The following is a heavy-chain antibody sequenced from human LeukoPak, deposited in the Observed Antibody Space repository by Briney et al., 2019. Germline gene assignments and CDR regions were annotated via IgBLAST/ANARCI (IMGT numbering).Heavy chain of an antibody. Sequence: GGSLRLSCAASGFTFSSYEMNWVRQAPGKGLEWVSSISESSSFIQYADSLKGRFAISRDNAKNSLYLQMNSLRAEDTAVYYCARQRGYCSSGVCRGWFDPWGQGTLVTVSS. V-gene: IGHV3-21*01. J-gene: IGHJ5*02. CDR2: ISESSSFI. D-gene: IGHD2-8*01. CDR1: GFTFSSYE. CDR3: ARQRGYCSSGVCRGWFDP.